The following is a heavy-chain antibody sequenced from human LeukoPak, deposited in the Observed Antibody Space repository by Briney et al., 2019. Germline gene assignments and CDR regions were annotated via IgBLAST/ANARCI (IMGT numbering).Heavy chain of an antibody. V-gene: IGHV3-53*01. Sequence: TGGSLRLSCAASGFTVSSNYMSWVRQAPGKGLEWVSVFYAGDSTSYADSVKGRFTISRDNAKNTLYLQMNSLRAEDTAVYYCAVAAAGTIDYWGQGTLVTVSS. J-gene: IGHJ4*02. CDR2: FYAGDST. CDR3: AVAAAGTIDY. CDR1: GFTVSSNY. D-gene: IGHD6-13*01.